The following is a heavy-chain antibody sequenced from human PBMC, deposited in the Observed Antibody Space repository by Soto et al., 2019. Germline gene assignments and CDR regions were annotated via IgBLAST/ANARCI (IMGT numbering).Heavy chain of an antibody. V-gene: IGHV4-31*03. CDR3: ASFKRYYYGSGSEYNWFDP. CDR1: GGSISSGGYY. D-gene: IGHD3-10*01. J-gene: IGHJ5*02. Sequence: SETLSLTCTVSGGSISSGGYYWSWIRQHPEKGLEWIGYIYYSGSTYYNPSLKSRVTISVDTSKNQFSLKLSSVTAADTAVYYCASFKRYYYGSGSEYNWFDPWGQGTLVTVSS. CDR2: IYYSGST.